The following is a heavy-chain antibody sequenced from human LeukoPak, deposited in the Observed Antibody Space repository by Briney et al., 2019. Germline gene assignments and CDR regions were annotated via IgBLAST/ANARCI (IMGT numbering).Heavy chain of an antibody. J-gene: IGHJ4*02. Sequence: SETLSVTCTVSGDSITNNHWSWLRQPPGKGLEWIGHISYTGSTNYNPSLKTRLTMSLDTSKNHFSLTVTSVTAADTALYYCARHVFSDGSPFDSWGQGSLVTVSS. CDR2: ISYTGST. CDR1: GDSITNNH. CDR3: ARHVFSDGSPFDS. V-gene: IGHV4-59*08. D-gene: IGHD3-10*01.